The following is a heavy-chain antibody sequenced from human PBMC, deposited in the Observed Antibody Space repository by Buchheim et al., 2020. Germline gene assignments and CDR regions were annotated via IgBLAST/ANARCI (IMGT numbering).Heavy chain of an antibody. J-gene: IGHJ6*02. V-gene: IGHV3-7*01. CDR2: IKQAGSEK. CDR1: GFTFRSYW. Sequence: EVQLVESGGGLVQPGGSLRLSCAASGFTFRSYWMSWVRQAPGKGLEWVANIKQAGSEKYYVDSVKGRFTISRDNAKNSLYLQMNSLRAEDTAVYYCARQNYDYIWGSYRYYYYGMDVWGQGTT. D-gene: IGHD3-16*02. CDR3: ARQNYDYIWGSYRYYYYGMDV.